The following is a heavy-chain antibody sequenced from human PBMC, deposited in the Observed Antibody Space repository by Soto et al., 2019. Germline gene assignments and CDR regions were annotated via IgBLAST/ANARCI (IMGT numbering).Heavy chain of an antibody. CDR1: GYTFTSNA. CDR3: ARDGGPKGFGPRRGAYHLGY. D-gene: IGHD3-10*01. J-gene: IGHJ4*02. CDR2: SNVGNGDA. V-gene: IGHV1-3*01. Sequence: QVHLVQSGAELKKPGASVKLSCRASGYTFTSNAIHWVRQSPGRRPEWMGWSNVGNGDASYSQNFQGRVSITRGTSASTAYRELLSLIPEYTAVYYCARDGGPKGFGPRRGAYHLGYWGQGTLVTVSS.